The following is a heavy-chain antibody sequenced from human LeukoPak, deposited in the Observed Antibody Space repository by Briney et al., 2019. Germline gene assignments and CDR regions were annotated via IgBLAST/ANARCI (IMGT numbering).Heavy chain of an antibody. CDR3: ARRPGITGTTSSGYNWFDP. CDR2: ISYDGSNK. J-gene: IGHJ5*02. Sequence: PGGSLRLSCAASGFTFSSYAMHWVRQAPGKGLEWVAVISYDGSNKYYADSVKGRFTISRDNSENTLYLQMNSLRTEDTAMYYCARRPGITGTTSSGYNWFDPWGQGTLVTVSS. CDR1: GFTFSSYA. V-gene: IGHV3-30-3*01. D-gene: IGHD1-20*01.